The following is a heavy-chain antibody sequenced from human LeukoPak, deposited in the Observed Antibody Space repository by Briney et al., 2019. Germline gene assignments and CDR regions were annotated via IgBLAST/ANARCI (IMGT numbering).Heavy chain of an antibody. V-gene: IGHV3-74*01. CDR3: ARDEAHGYGDYGY. CDR2: INSDGSTT. D-gene: IGHD4-17*01. CDR1: GFTFSSYW. J-gene: IGHJ4*02. Sequence: GGSLRLSCAASGFTFSSYWMHWVRQVPGKGLVWVSRINSDGSTTSYADSVKGRFTISRDNAKNSLYLQMNSLRAEDTAVYYCARDEAHGYGDYGYWGQGTLVTVSP.